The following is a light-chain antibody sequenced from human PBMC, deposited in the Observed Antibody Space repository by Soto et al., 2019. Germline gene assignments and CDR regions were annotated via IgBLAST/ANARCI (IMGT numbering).Light chain of an antibody. V-gene: IGKV2-30*02. CDR2: KVS. Sequence: VVTQSPLSLPVTPGEPASISRRSNQSLVHSDGIAYFSWFQQRPGRSPRRXSYKVSNRDSGVPARFRGSGSGTDFALKISRVEAEDVGVYYCMQGTHWPITFGQGTRLEIK. CDR1: QSLVHSDGIAY. CDR3: MQGTHWPIT. J-gene: IGKJ5*01.